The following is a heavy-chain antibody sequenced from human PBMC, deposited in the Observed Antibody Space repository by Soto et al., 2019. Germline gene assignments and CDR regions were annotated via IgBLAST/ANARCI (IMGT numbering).Heavy chain of an antibody. CDR3: ARDRAMTTVTDAFDI. D-gene: IGHD4-4*01. CDR2: ISSSSSTI. CDR1: GFTFSSYS. J-gene: IGHJ3*02. V-gene: IGHV3-48*02. Sequence: GGSLRLPCAASGFTFSSYSMNWVRQAPGKGLEWVSYISSSSSTIYYADSVKGRFTISRDNAKNSLYLQMNSLRDEDTAVYYCARDRAMTTVTDAFDIWGQGTMVTVSS.